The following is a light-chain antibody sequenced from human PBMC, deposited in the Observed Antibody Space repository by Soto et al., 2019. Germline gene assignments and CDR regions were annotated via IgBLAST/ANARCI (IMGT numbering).Light chain of an antibody. Sequence: QSALTQPRSVSGSPGQSVTISCTGTSSDVGGYNLVSWYQQYPDKAPKLMIYDVTKRPSGVPDRFSGSKSGNTASLTISGLQAEDGADYYCCSYAGSYTVVFGGGTKLTVL. CDR1: SSDVGGYNL. V-gene: IGLV2-11*01. CDR2: DVT. CDR3: CSYAGSYTVV. J-gene: IGLJ2*01.